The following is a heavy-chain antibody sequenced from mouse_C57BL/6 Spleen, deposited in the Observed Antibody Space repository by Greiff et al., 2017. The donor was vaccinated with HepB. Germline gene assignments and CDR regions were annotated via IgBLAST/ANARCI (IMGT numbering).Heavy chain of an antibody. Sequence: VKLMESGAELVRPGASVKLSCKASGYTFTDYYINWVKQRPGQGLEWIARIYPGSGNTYYNEKFKGKATLTAEKSSSTAYMQLSSLTSEDSAVYFCARSGYYSNSYYAMDYWGQGTSVTVSS. CDR1: GYTFTDYY. J-gene: IGHJ4*01. CDR3: ARSGYYSNSYYAMDY. D-gene: IGHD2-5*01. CDR2: IYPGSGNT. V-gene: IGHV1-76*01.